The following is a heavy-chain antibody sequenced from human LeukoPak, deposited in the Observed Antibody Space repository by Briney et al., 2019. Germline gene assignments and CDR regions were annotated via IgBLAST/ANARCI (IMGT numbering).Heavy chain of an antibody. CDR1: GFTFDDYG. J-gene: IGHJ4*02. Sequence: GGSLRLSCAASGFTFDDYGMSWVRQAPGKGLEWVSYISSSSSTIYYADSVKGRFTISRDNAKNSLYLQMNSLRDEDTAVYYCARDGPALYYYDSSGYDYWGQGTLVTVSS. D-gene: IGHD3-22*01. CDR3: ARDGPALYYYDSSGYDY. CDR2: ISSSSSTI. V-gene: IGHV3-48*02.